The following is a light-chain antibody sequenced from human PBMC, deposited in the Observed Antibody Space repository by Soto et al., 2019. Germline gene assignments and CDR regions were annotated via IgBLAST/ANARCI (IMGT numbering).Light chain of an antibody. CDR2: GVY. Sequence: TQSPSSLSASVVDEVTITFRASQSISSYVSWYQQKPGQSPRLLIYGVYSRATGTPDRFSGSGSGTDFTLTISRLEPEDSAVYYCQFYGSSLITFGQGRRLEIK. J-gene: IGKJ5*01. CDR1: QSISSY. V-gene: IGKV3-20*01. CDR3: QFYGSSLIT.